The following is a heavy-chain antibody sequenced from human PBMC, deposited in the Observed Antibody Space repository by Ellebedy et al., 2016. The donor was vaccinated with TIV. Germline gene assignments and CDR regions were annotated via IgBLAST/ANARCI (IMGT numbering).Heavy chain of an antibody. Sequence: ASVKVSCKASGYSFTYFGIHWVRQAPGQRLEWMGWINAGNGNTKYSQKFQGRVTITRDSSANTAYMELSSLKSEDTALYYCARVQWGDWEFDYWGQGTLVTVSS. J-gene: IGHJ4*02. V-gene: IGHV1-3*01. CDR1: GYSFTYFG. CDR2: INAGNGNT. CDR3: ARVQWGDWEFDY. D-gene: IGHD1-26*01.